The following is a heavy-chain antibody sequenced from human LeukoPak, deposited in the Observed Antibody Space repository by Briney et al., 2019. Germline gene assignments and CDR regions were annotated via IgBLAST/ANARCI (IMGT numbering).Heavy chain of an antibody. D-gene: IGHD2-2*01. CDR2: ISWNSGSI. V-gene: IGHV3-9*01. CDR1: GFTFDDYA. J-gene: IGHJ4*02. Sequence: GRSLRLSCAASGFTFDDYAMHRVRQAPGKGVEWVCGISWNSGSIGYADSVKGRFTISRDNAKNSLYLQMNSLRAEDTALYYCAKAPQPVVPAAYFDYWGQGTLVTVSS. CDR3: AKAPQPVVPAAYFDY.